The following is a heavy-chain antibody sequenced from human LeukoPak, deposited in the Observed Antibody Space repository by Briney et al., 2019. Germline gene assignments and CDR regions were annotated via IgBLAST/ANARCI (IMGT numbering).Heavy chain of an antibody. J-gene: IGHJ6*02. D-gene: IGHD2-2*01. V-gene: IGHV3-23*01. Sequence: PGGSLRLSCAASELTSSTSWMSWVRQAPGKGLEWVSAISGSGGSTYYADSVKGRFTISRDNSKNTLYLQMNSLRAEDTAVYYCAKDLSPPAAVWGQGTTVTVSS. CDR3: AKDLSPPAAV. CDR2: ISGSGGST. CDR1: ELTSSTSW.